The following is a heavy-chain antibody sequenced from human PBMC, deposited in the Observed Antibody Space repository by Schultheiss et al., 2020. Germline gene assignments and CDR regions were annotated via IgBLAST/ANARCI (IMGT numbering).Heavy chain of an antibody. CDR1: GFIFGNNW. V-gene: IGHV3-74*01. D-gene: IGHD3-3*01. CDR3: ARVSYDFWSGYSKDAFDI. CDR2: IHGDGSGT. Sequence: GGSLRLSCVASGFIFGNNWMHWVRQAPGKGLVWVSRIHGDGSGTNYADSVKGRFTISRDNSKNTLYLQMNSLRAEDTAVYYCARVSYDFWSGYSKDAFDIWGQGTMVTVSS. J-gene: IGHJ3*02.